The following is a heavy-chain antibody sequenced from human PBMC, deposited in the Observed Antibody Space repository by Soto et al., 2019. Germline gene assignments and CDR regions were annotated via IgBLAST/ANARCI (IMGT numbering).Heavy chain of an antibody. V-gene: IGHV3-23*01. Sequence: GGSLRLSCAASGFTFSSYAMSWVRQAPGKGLEWVSAISGSGGSTYYADSVKGRFTISRDNSKNTLYLQMNSLRAEDTAVYYCANTMVRGVIPGYYFDYWGQGTLVTVSS. CDR1: GFTFSSYA. CDR2: ISGSGGST. CDR3: ANTMVRGVIPGYYFDY. D-gene: IGHD3-10*01. J-gene: IGHJ4*02.